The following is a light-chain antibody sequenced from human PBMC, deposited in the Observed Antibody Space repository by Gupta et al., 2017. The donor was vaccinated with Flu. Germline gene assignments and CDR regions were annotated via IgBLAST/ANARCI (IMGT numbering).Light chain of an antibody. CDR2: GAS. J-gene: IGKJ1*01. CDR3: QQESSSPWT. Sequence: ETVLTQSPVTLSLSPGEIATRSCRASQSVRSSYLAWYQQKPGQAPRLLNSGASSRATSVPDRFSGSGYGTGFTLTISRRGPGDFAVYFCQQESSSPWTFGQGTKVEIK. CDR1: QSVRSSY. V-gene: IGKV3-20*01.